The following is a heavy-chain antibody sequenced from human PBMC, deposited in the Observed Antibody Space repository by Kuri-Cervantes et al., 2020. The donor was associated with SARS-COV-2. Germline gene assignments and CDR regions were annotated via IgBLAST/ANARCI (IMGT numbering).Heavy chain of an antibody. V-gene: IGHV4-4*02. CDR3: ATDKPSYGGNGYLQL. CDR2: IYHSGST. CDR1: GDSFSSSTW. J-gene: IGHJ1*01. Sequence: GSLRLSCAVSGDSFSSSTWWSWVRQPPGKGLQWIGEIYHSGSTNCNPSLKSRVTISIDKSKNQFSLKLTSVTAADTAVYYCATDKPSYGGNGYLQLWGQGTLVTVSS. D-gene: IGHD4-23*01.